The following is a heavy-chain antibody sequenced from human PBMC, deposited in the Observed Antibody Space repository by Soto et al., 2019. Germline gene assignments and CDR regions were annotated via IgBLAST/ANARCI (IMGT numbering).Heavy chain of an antibody. V-gene: IGHV3-48*03. CDR3: AREGGYCTTSTCYKFGLDI. CDR2: IRSSGRTM. J-gene: IGHJ6*02. Sequence: PGGSLRLSCEAFRFTFSSYDMIWVRQAPGKGLDWVSSIRSSGRTMYYADSVEGRFTVSRDNAKNLLYLQMSGLRAEDTAVYYCAREGGYCTTSTCYKFGLDIWGQGTTVTVSS. D-gene: IGHD2-2*01. CDR1: RFTFSSYD.